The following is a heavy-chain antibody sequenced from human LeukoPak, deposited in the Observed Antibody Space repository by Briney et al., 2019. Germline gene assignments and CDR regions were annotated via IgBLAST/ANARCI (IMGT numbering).Heavy chain of an antibody. CDR1: GYTFTDYD. CDR3: ARDWGAYYYESGTLSHFDY. CDR2: VNPNGGT. Sequence: ASVKVSCKASGYTFTDYDIHWVRQAPGQGREWMGWVNPNGGTNYGQKFQGRVTITRDTSVSIVYMEVSRLRSDDTAVYYCARDWGAYYYESGTLSHFDYWGQGTLVTVSS. V-gene: IGHV1-2*02. J-gene: IGHJ4*02. D-gene: IGHD3-10*01.